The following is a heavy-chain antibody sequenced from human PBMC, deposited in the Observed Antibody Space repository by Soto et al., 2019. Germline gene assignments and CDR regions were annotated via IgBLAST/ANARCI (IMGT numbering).Heavy chain of an antibody. CDR1: GGTFSSDA. V-gene: IGHV1-69*12. Sequence: QAQLVQSGAEVKKPGSSVKDACKASGGTFSSDAISWVRQAPERGHEWMGGIIPIFGTANYAQKFQGRVTITADESTSTAYMELSSLRSEDTAVYYCARQLWSPDYYYGMDVWGQGTTVTVSS. D-gene: IGHD5-18*01. CDR3: ARQLWSPDYYYGMDV. CDR2: IIPIFGTA. J-gene: IGHJ6*02.